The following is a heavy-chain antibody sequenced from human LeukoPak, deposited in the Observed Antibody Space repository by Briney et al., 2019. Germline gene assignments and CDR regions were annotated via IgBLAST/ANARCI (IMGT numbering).Heavy chain of an antibody. D-gene: IGHD6-19*01. Sequence: GGSLRLSCAASGFTFSNYGMHWVRQAPGKGLEWVAVIWYDGSNKYYADSVKGRFTISRDNSKNTLYLQMNSLRAEDTAVYYCARAEKIAVAGMGYYFDYWGQGTLVTVSS. J-gene: IGHJ4*02. CDR3: ARAEKIAVAGMGYYFDY. CDR2: IWYDGSNK. V-gene: IGHV3-33*01. CDR1: GFTFSNYG.